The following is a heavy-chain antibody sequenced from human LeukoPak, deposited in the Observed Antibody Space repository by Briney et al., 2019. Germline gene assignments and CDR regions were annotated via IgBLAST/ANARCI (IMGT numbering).Heavy chain of an antibody. CDR3: ARVGIESFWSGYYPIDY. D-gene: IGHD3-3*01. CDR1: GGSISSSSYY. CDR2: IYYSGST. J-gene: IGHJ4*02. V-gene: IGHV4-39*07. Sequence: SETLSLTCTVSGGSISSSSYYWGWIRQPPGKGLEWIGSIYYSGSTYYNPSLKSRVTISVDTSKNQFSLKLSSVTAADTAVYYCARVGIESFWSGYYPIDYWGQGTLVTVSS.